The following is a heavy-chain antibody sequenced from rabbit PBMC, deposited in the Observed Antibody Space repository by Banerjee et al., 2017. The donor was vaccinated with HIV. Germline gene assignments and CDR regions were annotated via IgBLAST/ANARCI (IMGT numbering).Heavy chain of an antibody. J-gene: IGHJ2*01. CDR2: SYAGSGST. D-gene: IGHD6-1*01. V-gene: IGHV1S40*01. Sequence: QSLEESGGDLVKPGASLTLTCKASGFDLSNNYVMCWVRQAPGKGLEWIGCSYAGSGSTYYASWAKGRFTISKTSSTTMTLQMTSLTAADTATYFCASGATGYSYATTAFDPWGPGTLVTVS. CDR3: ASGATGYSYATTAFDP. CDR1: GFDLSNNYV.